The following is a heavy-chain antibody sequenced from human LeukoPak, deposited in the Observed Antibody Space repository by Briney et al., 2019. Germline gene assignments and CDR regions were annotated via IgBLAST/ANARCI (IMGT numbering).Heavy chain of an antibody. CDR2: IKQDGSEK. CDR3: ARSVYGAYSSSWYGAFDI. V-gene: IGHV3-7*03. CDR1: GFTFSNYW. D-gene: IGHD6-13*01. Sequence: PGGSLRLSCAASGFTFSNYWMSWVRQAPGKGLEWVANIKQDGSEKYYVDSVKGRFTISRDNAKNSLYLQMNSLRAEDTAVYYCARSVYGAYSSSWYGAFDIWGQGTMVTVSS. J-gene: IGHJ3*02.